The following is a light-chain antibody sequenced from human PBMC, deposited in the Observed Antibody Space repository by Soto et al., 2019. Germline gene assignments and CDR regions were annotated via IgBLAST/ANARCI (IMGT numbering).Light chain of an antibody. CDR3: QQRSNWPG. CDR1: QSVSSY. Sequence: EIVLTQSPATLSLSPGERATLSCRASQSVSSYLAWYQQKPGQAPRLLIYDASNRATGIPARFSGSGSGTDFTLTISSLETEDCAVYYCQQRSNWPGFGGGTKVEIK. J-gene: IGKJ4*02. V-gene: IGKV3-11*01. CDR2: DAS.